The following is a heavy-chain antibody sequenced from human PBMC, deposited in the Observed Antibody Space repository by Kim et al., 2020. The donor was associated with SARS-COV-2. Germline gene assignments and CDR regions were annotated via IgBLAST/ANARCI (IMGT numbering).Heavy chain of an antibody. Sequence: IRQYRGQGLEWIGEINHSEHTDYNPSLKSQVTISVDTSKNQFSLNLTSLTAADTAVYYCAKIGTRAFDYWGQGNLITVSS. V-gene: IGHV4-34*01. J-gene: IGHJ4*02. CDR2: INHSEHT. CDR3: AKIGTRAFDY. D-gene: IGHD1-1*01.